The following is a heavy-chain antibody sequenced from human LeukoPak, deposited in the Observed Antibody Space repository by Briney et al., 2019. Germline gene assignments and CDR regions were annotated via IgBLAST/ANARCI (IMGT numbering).Heavy chain of an antibody. D-gene: IGHD6-25*01. CDR3: TTYKSGHY. Sequence: GESLKISCAASGFTFSACDIHWVRQASGKGLEWVGRITTKANSYATAYAASLKGRFTISRDDSKNTAYLQMNSLRTEDTALYYCTTYKSGHYWGQGTLVTVSS. V-gene: IGHV3-73*01. CDR2: ITTKANSYAT. CDR1: GFTFSACD. J-gene: IGHJ4*02.